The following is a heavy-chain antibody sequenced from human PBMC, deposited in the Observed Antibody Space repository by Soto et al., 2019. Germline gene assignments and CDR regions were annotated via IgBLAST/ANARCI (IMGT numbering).Heavy chain of an antibody. CDR3: ARDRNDFWSGYLAKGFDY. D-gene: IGHD3-3*01. CDR2: INAGNGNT. Sequence: ASVKVSWKASGYTFTSYAMHWVRQAPGQRLEWMGWINAGNGNTKYSQKFQGRVTITRDTSASTAYMELSSLRSEDTAVYYCARDRNDFWSGYLAKGFDYWGQGTLVTVSS. V-gene: IGHV1-3*01. J-gene: IGHJ4*02. CDR1: GYTFTSYA.